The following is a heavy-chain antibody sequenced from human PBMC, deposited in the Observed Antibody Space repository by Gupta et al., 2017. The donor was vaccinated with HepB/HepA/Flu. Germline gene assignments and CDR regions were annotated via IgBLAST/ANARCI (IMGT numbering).Heavy chain of an antibody. CDR2: ISSSSSTI. Sequence: EVQLVESGGGLVQPGGSLRLSCAASGLTFSSYSMNWVGQAPGKGLEWVSYISSSSSTIYYADSVKGRFTISRDNAKNSLYLQMNSLRDEDTAVYYCARDCPKGGSYSSYYYYYMDVWGKGTTVTVSS. V-gene: IGHV3-48*02. J-gene: IGHJ6*03. D-gene: IGHD1-26*01. CDR1: GLTFSSYS. CDR3: ARDCPKGGSYSSYYYYYMDV.